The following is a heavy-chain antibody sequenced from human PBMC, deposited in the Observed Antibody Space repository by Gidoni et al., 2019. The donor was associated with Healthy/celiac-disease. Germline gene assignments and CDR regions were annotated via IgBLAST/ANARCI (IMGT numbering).Heavy chain of an antibody. D-gene: IGHD5-18*01. J-gene: IGHJ4*02. V-gene: IGHV3-53*01. CDR2: IYSGGST. CDR3: ARGTSGYSYGFDY. CDR1: GFTVSSNY. Sequence: EVQLVESGGGLIQPGGSLRLSCAASGFTVSSNYMSWVRQAPGKGLEWVSVIYSGGSTYYADSVKGRFTISRDNSKNTLYLQMNSLRAEDTAVYYCARGTSGYSYGFDYWGQGTLVTVSS.